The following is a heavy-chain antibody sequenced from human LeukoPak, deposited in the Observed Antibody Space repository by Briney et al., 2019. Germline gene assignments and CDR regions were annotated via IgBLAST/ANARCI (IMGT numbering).Heavy chain of an antibody. CDR2: IYHSGST. CDR1: GGSISSGGYS. V-gene: IGHV4-30-2*01. CDR3: ARGLGYSYGYYKSLFLLY. J-gene: IGHJ4*02. Sequence: SETLSLTCAVSGGSISSGGYSWSWIRQPPGKGLEWIGYIYHSGSTYYNPSLKSRVTISVDTSKNQFSLKLSSVTAADTAVYYCARGLGYSYGYYKSLFLLYWGQGTLVTVSS. D-gene: IGHD5-18*01.